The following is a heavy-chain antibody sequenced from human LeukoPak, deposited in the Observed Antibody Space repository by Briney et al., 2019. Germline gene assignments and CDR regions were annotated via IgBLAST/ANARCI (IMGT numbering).Heavy chain of an antibody. D-gene: IGHD1-1*01. V-gene: IGHV3-66*01. CDR1: GITVGTNY. CDR3: AKDFLDNRERPYYMDV. J-gene: IGHJ6*03. Sequence: GGSLRLSCAVSGITVGTNYMSWVRQAPGKGLEWVSVIYSSGNTYYADSVKGRFTISRDNSKNTLYLQITSLRAEDMAVYYCAKDFLDNRERPYYMDVWGKGTTVTVSS. CDR2: IYSSGNT.